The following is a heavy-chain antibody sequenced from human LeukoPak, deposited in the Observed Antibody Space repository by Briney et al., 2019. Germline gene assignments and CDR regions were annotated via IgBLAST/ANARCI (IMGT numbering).Heavy chain of an antibody. Sequence: GGSLRLSCAASGFTFSTYWMHWVRQVPGKGLLWVSRISSDGSNTNYADSVKGRFTISRDKPKNTLYLQMNSLRAEDTAVYYCARGANRAPDLLDYWGQGTLVTVSS. CDR3: ARGANRAPDLLDY. D-gene: IGHD2/OR15-2a*01. V-gene: IGHV3-74*01. CDR2: ISSDGSNT. J-gene: IGHJ4*02. CDR1: GFTFSTYW.